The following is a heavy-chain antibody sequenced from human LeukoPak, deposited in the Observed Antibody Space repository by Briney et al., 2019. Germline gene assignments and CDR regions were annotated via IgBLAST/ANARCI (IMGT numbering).Heavy chain of an antibody. J-gene: IGHJ4*02. Sequence: GGSLRLSCAASGFTFSSYWMHWVRQAPGKGLVWVSRINSDGSSTSYADSVKGRFTISRDNPKNTLSLQMNSLRAEDTAVYYCAMGVGAMDYWGQGTLVTVSS. CDR2: INSDGSST. D-gene: IGHD1-26*01. V-gene: IGHV3-74*01. CDR1: GFTFSSYW. CDR3: AMGVGAMDY.